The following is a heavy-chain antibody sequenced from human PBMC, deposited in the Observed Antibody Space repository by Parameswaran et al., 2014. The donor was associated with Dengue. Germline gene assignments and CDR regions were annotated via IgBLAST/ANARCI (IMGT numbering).Heavy chain of an antibody. D-gene: IGHD1-26*01. CDR2: INHSGST. V-gene: IGHV4-34*01. J-gene: IGHJ4*02. CDR3: ARRVGGSYYVGAFDI. Sequence: PGKGLEWIGEINHSGSTNYNPSLKSRVTISVDTSKNQFSLKLSSVTAADTAVYYCARRVGGSYYVGAFDIWGQGTLVTVSS.